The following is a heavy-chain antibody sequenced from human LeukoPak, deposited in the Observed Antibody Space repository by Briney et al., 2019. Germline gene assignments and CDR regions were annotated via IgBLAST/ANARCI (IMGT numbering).Heavy chain of an antibody. CDR3: ARVGVTGTDAFDY. CDR2: INPSGGST. D-gene: IGHD1-20*01. J-gene: IGHJ4*02. Sequence: ASVKVSCKASGYTFTSYYIHWVRQAPGQGLEWMGIINPSGGSTSYAQKFQGGLTMTRDMSTSTVYMDLSSLRSEDTAVYYCARVGVTGTDAFDYWGQGTLVTVSS. V-gene: IGHV1-46*01. CDR1: GYTFTSYY.